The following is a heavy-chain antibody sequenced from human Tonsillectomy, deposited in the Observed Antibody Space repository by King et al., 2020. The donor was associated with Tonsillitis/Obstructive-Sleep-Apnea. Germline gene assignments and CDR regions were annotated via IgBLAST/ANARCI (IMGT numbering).Heavy chain of an antibody. CDR3: ATDWGSGTYYVRAFDV. V-gene: IGHV3-15*01. J-gene: IGHJ3*01. D-gene: IGHD1-26*01. CDR1: GFTFSNAW. CDR2: IKSKRKGETT. Sequence: VQLVQSGGGLVKPGGSLRLSCAASGFTFSNAWMSWVRQAPGKGPEWGGRIKSKRKGETTDYTAPVRGRFTIPRDDSKNKLFLQMKSLKTEDTAVYYCATDWGSGTYYVRAFDVWGLGTMVTVSS.